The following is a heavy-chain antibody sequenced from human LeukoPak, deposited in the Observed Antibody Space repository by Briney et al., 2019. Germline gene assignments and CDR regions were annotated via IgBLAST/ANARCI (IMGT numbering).Heavy chain of an antibody. D-gene: IGHD5/OR15-5a*01. V-gene: IGHV3-23*01. CDR2: IGSGDDL. CDR1: GFTFTIHA. J-gene: IGHJ4*02. Sequence: GSLRLSCAASGFTFTIHAMSWVRQAPGKGLEWVSTIGSGDDLHYADSVKGRFTVSRDDPQNTLYLQMNNLRAGDAAIYYCAKDANPGNSVYDHFDHWGQGTLVTVSS. CDR3: AKDANPGNSVYDHFDH.